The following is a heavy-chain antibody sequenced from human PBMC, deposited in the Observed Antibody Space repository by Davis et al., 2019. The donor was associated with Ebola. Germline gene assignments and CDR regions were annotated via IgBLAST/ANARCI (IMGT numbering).Heavy chain of an antibody. CDR1: GFTFSSFG. CDR3: ARDAPGHCSGGSCYVLDY. CDR2: ISHDGSKT. Sequence: GESLKISCAASGFTFSSFGMHWARQAPGKGLEWVAVISHDGSKTYYADSVQGRFTISRDNSKNSLYLQMNSLRDEDTAVYYCARDAPGHCSGGSCYVLDYWGQGTLVTVSS. V-gene: IGHV3-30*03. J-gene: IGHJ4*02. D-gene: IGHD2-15*01.